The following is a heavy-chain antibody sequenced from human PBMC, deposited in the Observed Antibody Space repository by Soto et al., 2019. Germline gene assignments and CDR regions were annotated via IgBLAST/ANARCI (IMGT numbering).Heavy chain of an antibody. CDR2: IIPTFGTG. Sequence: QVLLVQSGPEVKKPGSSVKVSCKASGGTFNNYAINWVRQAPGKGLEWMGGIIPTFGTGNHAQKFQGRVTITEDESTTTAYMDRNRLRSEDTAIYYCASFDGTLVRGGRSSPYEMDVWGQGTTVIVSS. V-gene: IGHV1-69*01. CDR1: GGTFNNYA. CDR3: ASFDGTLVRGGRSSPYEMDV. D-gene: IGHD3-10*01. J-gene: IGHJ6*02.